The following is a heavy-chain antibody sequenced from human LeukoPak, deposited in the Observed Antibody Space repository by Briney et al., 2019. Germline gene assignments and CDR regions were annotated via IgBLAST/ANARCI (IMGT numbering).Heavy chain of an antibody. CDR3: ASLGVVPAATYYYYYMDV. Sequence: SETLSLTCTVSGGSISSYYWSWIRQPAGKGLEWIGRIYTSGSTNYNPSLKSRVTMSVDTSKNQFSLKLSSVTAADTAVYYCASLGVVPAATYYYYYMDVWGKGTTVTVSS. V-gene: IGHV4-4*07. CDR2: IYTSGST. J-gene: IGHJ6*03. CDR1: GGSISSYY. D-gene: IGHD2-2*01.